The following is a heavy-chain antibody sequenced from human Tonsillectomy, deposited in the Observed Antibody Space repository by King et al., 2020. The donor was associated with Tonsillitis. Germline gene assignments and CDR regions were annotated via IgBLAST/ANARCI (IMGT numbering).Heavy chain of an antibody. J-gene: IGHJ6*02. D-gene: IGHD6-6*01. CDR3: ARGSAARNYYGMDV. CDR1: GFTFSSYE. CDR2: IRTSGSTI. Sequence: QLVQSGGGFVQPGGSLRLSCAASGFTFSSYEMNWVRQAPGKGLEWVSYIRTSGSTIYYADSVKGRFTISRDNAKNSLYLLMNSLRAEDTAVYYCARGSAARNYYGMDVWGQGTTVTVSS. V-gene: IGHV3-48*03.